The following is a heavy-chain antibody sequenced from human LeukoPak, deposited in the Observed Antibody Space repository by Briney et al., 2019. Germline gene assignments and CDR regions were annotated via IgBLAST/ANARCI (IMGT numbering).Heavy chain of an antibody. CDR2: INYNGDDR. V-gene: IGHV3-23*01. Sequence: GGSLRLSCAASGFSFSTYAMSWVRQTPDKGLEWVSAINYNGDDRFYRDSVKGRFTISRDNSKNTLYLQMNSLRAEDTAVYYCARSLNYYGSGTYSPYWGQGTLVTVSS. D-gene: IGHD3-10*01. J-gene: IGHJ4*02. CDR3: ARSLNYYGSGTYSPY. CDR1: GFSFSTYA.